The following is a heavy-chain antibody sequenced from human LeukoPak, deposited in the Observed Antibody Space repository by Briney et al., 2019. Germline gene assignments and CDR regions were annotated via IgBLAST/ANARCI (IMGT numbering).Heavy chain of an antibody. V-gene: IGHV4-31*03. Sequence: SQTLSLTCTVSGGSISSGSYYWTWIRQHPGKGLEWIGYIYYSGNTYYNPSLKSRVTISVDTSRNQFSLKLSSVTAADTAVYYCAISGGAAADYFDYWGQGTLVTVSS. CDR1: GGSISSGSYY. CDR2: IYYSGNT. J-gene: IGHJ4*02. D-gene: IGHD6-13*01. CDR3: AISGGAAADYFDY.